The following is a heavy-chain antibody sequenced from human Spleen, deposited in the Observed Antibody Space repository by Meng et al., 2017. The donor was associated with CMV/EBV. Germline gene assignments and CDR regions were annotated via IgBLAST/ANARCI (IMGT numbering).Heavy chain of an antibody. CDR3: ARVSGTAVAGPRGDFDF. CDR1: GASLNSISYY. CDR2: VYYTGTT. D-gene: IGHD6-19*01. Sequence: SETLSLTCSVFGASLNSISYYWGWIRQPPGKGLEWIGSVYYTGTTYHNPSLRSRVNISLDASKKQFSLRLSSVTAADTAIYYCARVSGTAVAGPRGDFDFWGQGALVTV. V-gene: IGHV4-39*07. J-gene: IGHJ4*02.